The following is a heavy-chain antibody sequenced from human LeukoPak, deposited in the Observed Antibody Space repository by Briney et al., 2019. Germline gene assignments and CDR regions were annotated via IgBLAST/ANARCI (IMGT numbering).Heavy chain of an antibody. CDR3: ARGDSGNIDY. V-gene: IGHV3-21*01. CDR1: GFTFSSYS. J-gene: IGHJ4*02. D-gene: IGHD6-13*01. CDR2: ITSVSSYI. Sequence: GGSLRLSCAASGFTFSSYSMNWVRQAPEKGLEWVSSITSVSSYIDYADSVKGRFTISRDNAKNSLNLQMNSLRAEDTAVYYCARGDSGNIDYWAQGTLVTVSS.